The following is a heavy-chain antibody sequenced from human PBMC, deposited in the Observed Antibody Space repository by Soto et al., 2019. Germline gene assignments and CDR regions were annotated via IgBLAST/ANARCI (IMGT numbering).Heavy chain of an antibody. CDR1: GGTFSSYA. J-gene: IGHJ4*02. V-gene: IGHV1-69*01. CDR3: ARARVEGSKAGTKVLVFDY. CDR2: IIPIFGTA. Sequence: QVQLVQSGAEVKKPGSSVKVSCKASGGTFSSYAITWVRQAPGQGLEWMGGIIPIFGTANYAQKFQGRVTITADESTSTAYMELSSVRSEDTEVYYCARARVEGSKAGTKVLVFDYWGQGTLVTVSS. D-gene: IGHD1-1*01.